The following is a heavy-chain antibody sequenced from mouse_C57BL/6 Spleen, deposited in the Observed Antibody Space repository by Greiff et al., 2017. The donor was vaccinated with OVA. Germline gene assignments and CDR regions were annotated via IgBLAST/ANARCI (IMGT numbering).Heavy chain of an antibody. J-gene: IGHJ1*03. CDR2: INPNNGGT. Sequence: EVQLQQSGPELVKPGASVKISCKASGYTFTDYYMNWVKQSHGKSLEWIGDINPNNGGTSYNQKFKGKATLTVDKSSSTAYMELRSLTSEDSAVYYCAFYYSNYDLYCDVCGTGTTVTVSS. D-gene: IGHD2-5*01. CDR1: GYTFTDYY. V-gene: IGHV1-26*01. CDR3: AFYYSNYDLYCDV.